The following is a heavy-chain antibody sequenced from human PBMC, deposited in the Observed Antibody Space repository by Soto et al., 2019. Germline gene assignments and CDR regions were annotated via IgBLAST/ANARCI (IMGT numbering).Heavy chain of an antibody. CDR2: ISAYNGNT. V-gene: IGHV1-18*01. J-gene: IGHJ3*02. Sequence: GASVKVSCKASGYTFTSYGISWVRQAPGQGLEWMGWISAYNGNTNYAQKLQGRVTMITDTSTSTAYMELRSLRSEDTAVYYCATAAPGGSYFRFAYAFDIWGQGTMVTVSS. CDR3: ATAAPGGSYFRFAYAFDI. CDR1: GYTFTSYG. D-gene: IGHD1-26*01.